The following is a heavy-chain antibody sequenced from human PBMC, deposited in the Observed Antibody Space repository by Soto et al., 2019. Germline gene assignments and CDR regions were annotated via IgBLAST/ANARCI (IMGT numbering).Heavy chain of an antibody. CDR2: IYRTGST. CDR1: GGSFTSNNW. Sequence: QVQLQESGPGLVKPSGTLSLTCAVSGGSFTSNNWWTWVRQPPGQGLEWIGEIYRTGSTNYNPSLKSRFTISLDKSENQFSLKVISLTAADTAVYYCASRDPGTSVDYWGQGTLVTVSS. D-gene: IGHD1-7*01. J-gene: IGHJ4*02. V-gene: IGHV4-4*02. CDR3: ASRDPGTSVDY.